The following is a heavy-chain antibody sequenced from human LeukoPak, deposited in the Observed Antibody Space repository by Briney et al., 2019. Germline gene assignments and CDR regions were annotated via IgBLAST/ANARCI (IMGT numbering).Heavy chain of an antibody. D-gene: IGHD3-16*01. J-gene: IGHJ4*02. Sequence: PGGSLRLSCAASGFTFSSYAMSWVRQAPGKGLEWVSAISGSGGSTYYADSVKGRFTISRDNSKNTVYLQMNTLRVEATAMYYCATVADLLYYFYSWGQGTLVTVSS. V-gene: IGHV3-23*01. CDR3: ATVADLLYYFYS. CDR2: ISGSGGST. CDR1: GFTFSSYA.